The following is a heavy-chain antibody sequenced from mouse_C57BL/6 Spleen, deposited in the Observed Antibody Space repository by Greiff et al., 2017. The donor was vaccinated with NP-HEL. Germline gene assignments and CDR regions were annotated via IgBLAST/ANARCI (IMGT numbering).Heavy chain of an antibody. V-gene: IGHV5-17*01. Sequence: EVQGVESGGGLVKPGGSLKLSCAASGFTFSDYGMHWVRQAPEKGLEWVAYISSGSSTIYYADTVKGRFTISRDNAKNTLFLQMTSLRSEDTAMYYCARPRGYDGGTWFAYWGQGTLVTVSA. D-gene: IGHD2-2*01. CDR2: ISSGSSTI. J-gene: IGHJ3*01. CDR3: ARPRGYDGGTWFAY. CDR1: GFTFSDYG.